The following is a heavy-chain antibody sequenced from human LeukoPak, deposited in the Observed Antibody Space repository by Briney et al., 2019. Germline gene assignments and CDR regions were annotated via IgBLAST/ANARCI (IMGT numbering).Heavy chain of an antibody. CDR2: IYPGDSDT. V-gene: IGHV5-51*01. CDR1: GYSFTNYW. Sequence: GESLKISCKGSGYSFTNYWIGWVRQMPGKGLEWMGIIYPGDSDTKYSPSFQGQVTISADKSISTAYLQWSSLKASDTAMYYCARHRGIAVAGTVDDAFNIWGQGTMVTVSS. D-gene: IGHD6-19*01. CDR3: ARHRGIAVAGTVDDAFNI. J-gene: IGHJ3*02.